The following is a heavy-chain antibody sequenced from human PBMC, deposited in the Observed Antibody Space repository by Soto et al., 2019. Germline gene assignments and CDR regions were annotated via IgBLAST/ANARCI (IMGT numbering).Heavy chain of an antibody. V-gene: IGHV3-21*06. CDR2: ISSGSNYT. J-gene: IGHJ6*03. D-gene: IGHD3-10*01. CDR3: AREFKESQYYYYCMDV. Sequence: EVQLVESGGGLVKPGGSLRLSCVVSGFTFSSYSMNWVRQAPGKGLEWVSSISSGSNYTYYADSVKGRFTISRDNAKNSVYLQINSLRAEDTALYYCAREFKESQYYYYCMDVWGKGNTVTVSS. CDR1: GFTFSSYS.